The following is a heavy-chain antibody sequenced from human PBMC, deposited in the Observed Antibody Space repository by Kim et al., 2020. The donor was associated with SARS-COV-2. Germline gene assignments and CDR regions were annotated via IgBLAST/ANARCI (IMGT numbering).Heavy chain of an antibody. CDR2: IKSKTDGGTT. Sequence: GGSLRLSCAASGFTFSNAWMSWVRQAPGKGLEWVGRIKSKTDGGTTDYAAPVKGRFTISRDDSKNTLYLQMNSLKTEDTAVYYCTTAILRLDYGDYGYWGQGTLVTVSS. D-gene: IGHD4-17*01. CDR1: GFTFSNAW. CDR3: TTAILRLDYGDYGY. J-gene: IGHJ4*02. V-gene: IGHV3-15*01.